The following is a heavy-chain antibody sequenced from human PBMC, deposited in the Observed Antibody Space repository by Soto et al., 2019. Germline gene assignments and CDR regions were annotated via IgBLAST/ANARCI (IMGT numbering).Heavy chain of an antibody. D-gene: IGHD2-2*01. V-gene: IGHV3-23*01. Sequence: LRLSCAASGLTFSSYAMSWVRQAPGKGLEWVSSITGSGGSTYYADSVEGRLTISRDNSKNTLFLQMNSLRAEDTAVYYCAGGDCSSTSCYGYYYYGLDVWGQGTTVTVSS. CDR1: GLTFSSYA. J-gene: IGHJ6*02. CDR2: ITGSGGST. CDR3: AGGDCSSTSCYGYYYYGLDV.